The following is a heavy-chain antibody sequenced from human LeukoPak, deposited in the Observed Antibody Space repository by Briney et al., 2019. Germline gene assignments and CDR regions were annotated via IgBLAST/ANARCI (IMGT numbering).Heavy chain of an antibody. J-gene: IGHJ4*02. D-gene: IGHD2-2*02. V-gene: IGHV3-21*01. CDR2: ISSSSSLL. CDR3: ARVNYLGYCSSTSCYTKQQLVAGDFDY. CDR1: GFTFSSYS. Sequence: GGSLRLSCAASGFTFSSYSMNWVRQAPGKGLEWVSSISSSSSLLYSAYSVKGRFTISRDNAKNSLYLQMNSLRAEDTAVYYCARVNYLGYCSSTSCYTKQQLVAGDFDYWGQGTLVTVSS.